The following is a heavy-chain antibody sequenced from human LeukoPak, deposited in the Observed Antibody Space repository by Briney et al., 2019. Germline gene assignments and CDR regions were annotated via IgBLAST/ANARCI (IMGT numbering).Heavy chain of an antibody. Sequence: SGGSLRLSCAASGFIVSSNSMTWVRQAPGKGLVWVSIIYSGGGTSYADSVKGMFTISRDNSKNTVCLQINSLRAEDTAVYYCARAQNREKYFDLWGRGTLVTVSS. CDR3: ARAQNREKYFDL. CDR2: IYSGGGT. D-gene: IGHD2/OR15-2a*01. V-gene: IGHV3-66*01. J-gene: IGHJ2*01. CDR1: GFIVSSNS.